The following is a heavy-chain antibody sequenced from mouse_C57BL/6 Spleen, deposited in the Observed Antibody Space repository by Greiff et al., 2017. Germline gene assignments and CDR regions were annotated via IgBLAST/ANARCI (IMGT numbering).Heavy chain of an antibody. CDR2: IWGGGST. D-gene: IGHD3-2*01. V-gene: IGHV2-9*01. J-gene: IGHJ4*01. CDR1: GFSLTSYG. CDR3: AKRNPDSHMDY. Sequence: VQLMQSGPGLVAPSPCLSITCTVSGFSLTSYGVDWVRQPPGKGLEWLGVIWGGGSTNYNSALMSRLSISTDNSKGKVFLKMNSLESDDTAMDHCAKRNPDSHMDYWGQGTTVTVSS.